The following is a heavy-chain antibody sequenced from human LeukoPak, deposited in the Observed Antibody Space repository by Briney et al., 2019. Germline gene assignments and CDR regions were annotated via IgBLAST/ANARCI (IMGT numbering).Heavy chain of an antibody. CDR2: IYGGGST. CDR3: ARYSGSYHGFDY. CDR1: GFTVSSNY. Sequence: GGSLRLSCAASGFTVSSNYMTWVRQAPGKGLEWVSVIYGGGSTYYAASVNGRFTISRDNAKNSLYLQMNSLRAEDTNVYYCARYSGSYHGFDYWGQGTLVTVSS. J-gene: IGHJ4*02. D-gene: IGHD1-26*01. V-gene: IGHV3-66*01.